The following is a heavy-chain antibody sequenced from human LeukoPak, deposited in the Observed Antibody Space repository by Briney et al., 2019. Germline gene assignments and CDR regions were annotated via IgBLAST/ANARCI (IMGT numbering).Heavy chain of an antibody. CDR3: AKGQGYYCDH. J-gene: IGHJ4*02. CDR1: GFTFSSVG. CDR2: IQFDGSNS. V-gene: IGHV3-30*02. D-gene: IGHD3-22*01. Sequence: PGGSLRLSCAASGFTFSSVGMHWVRQAPGKGLEWVAFIQFDGSNSYYADSVKGRFTLSRDNSKSTLYLQMDSLRAEDTAIYYCAKGQGYYCDHWGQGTLVTVSS.